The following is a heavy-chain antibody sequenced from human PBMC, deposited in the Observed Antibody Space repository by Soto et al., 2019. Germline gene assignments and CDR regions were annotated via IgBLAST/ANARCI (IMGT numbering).Heavy chain of an antibody. CDR1: GGSFSGYY. CDR2: INHSGST. J-gene: IGHJ6*02. Sequence: SETLSLTCAVYGGSFSGYYWSWIRRPPGKGLEWIGEINHSGSTNYNPSLKSRVTISVDTSKNQFSLKLSSVTAADTAVYYCARGRTCSGGSCYRSHYYYYYGMDVWGQGTTVTVSS. D-gene: IGHD2-15*01. CDR3: ARGRTCSGGSCYRSHYYYYYGMDV. V-gene: IGHV4-34*01.